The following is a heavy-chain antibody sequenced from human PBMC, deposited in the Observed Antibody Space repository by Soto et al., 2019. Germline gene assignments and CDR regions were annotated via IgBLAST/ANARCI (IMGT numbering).Heavy chain of an antibody. CDR3: AKGWYFFVVPAAALDY. CDR2: ISGSGGST. D-gene: IGHD2-2*01. V-gene: IGHV3-23*01. CDR1: GFTFSSYA. J-gene: IGHJ4*02. Sequence: GGSLRLSCAASGFTFSSYAMSWVRQAPGKGLEWVSAISGSGGSTYYADSVKGRFTISRDNSKNTLYLQMNGLRAEDTAVYYCAKGWYFFVVPAAALDYWGQGTLVTVSS.